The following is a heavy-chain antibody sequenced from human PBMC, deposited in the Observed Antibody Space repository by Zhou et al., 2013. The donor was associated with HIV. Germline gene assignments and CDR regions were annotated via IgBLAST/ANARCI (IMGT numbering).Heavy chain of an antibody. D-gene: IGHD6-13*01. V-gene: IGHV1-69*12. J-gene: IGHJ1*01. CDR1: GGTFSTYA. CDR2: IIPIFGTA. Sequence: QVQLVQSGAELKGPGSSVKVSCKANGGTFSTYAISWVRQTPGQGLEWMGGIIPIFGTANYAQKFQGRVTITADESTSTAYMELSSLRSEDTAVYYCARDRRVLSSWYSPEYFQYWGQGTLVTVSS. CDR3: ARDRRVLSSWYSPEYFQY.